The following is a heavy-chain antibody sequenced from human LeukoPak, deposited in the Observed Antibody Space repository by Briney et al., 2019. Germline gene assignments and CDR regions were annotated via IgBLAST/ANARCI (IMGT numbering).Heavy chain of an antibody. CDR2: ISYDGSNK. CDR1: GFTFSSYG. CDR3: AKYDSSGYQDYYYYGMDV. D-gene: IGHD3-22*01. V-gene: IGHV3-30*18. Sequence: GGSLRLSCAASGFTFSSYGMHWVRQAPGKGLEWVAVISYDGSNKYYADSVKGRFTISRDNSKNTLYLQVNSLRAEDTAVYYCAKYDSSGYQDYYYYGMDVWGQGTTVTVSS. J-gene: IGHJ6*02.